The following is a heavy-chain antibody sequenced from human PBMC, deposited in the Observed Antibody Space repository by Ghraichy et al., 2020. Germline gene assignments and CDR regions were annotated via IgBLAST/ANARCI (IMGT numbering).Heavy chain of an antibody. CDR1: GFTFSSYA. D-gene: IGHD6-19*01. J-gene: IGHJ4*02. CDR2: ISGSGGST. CDR3: AKSISRSGSDY. V-gene: IGHV3-23*01. Sequence: GGSLRLSCAASGFTFSSYAMSWVRQAPGKGLEWVSAISGSGGSTNYADSVKGRFTISRDNSKNTLYLQMNSLRAEDTAEYYCAKSISRSGSDYWGQGTLVTVSS.